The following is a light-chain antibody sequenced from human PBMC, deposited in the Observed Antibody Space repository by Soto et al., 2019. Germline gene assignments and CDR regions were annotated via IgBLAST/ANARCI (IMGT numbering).Light chain of an antibody. CDR2: GAS. V-gene: IGKV3-20*01. CDR3: QQYGTSPYT. Sequence: ELVMTQSPATLSVSLGERATRSCRTSQSLSSNLAWYQQKPGQAPRLLIYGASTRATGIPDRFRGSGSGADFTLTISRLEPEDFAVYYCQQYGTSPYTFGQGTKVDIK. CDR1: QSLSSN. J-gene: IGKJ2*01.